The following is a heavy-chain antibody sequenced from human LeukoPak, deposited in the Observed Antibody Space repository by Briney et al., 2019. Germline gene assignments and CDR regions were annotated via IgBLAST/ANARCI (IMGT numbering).Heavy chain of an antibody. CDR2: ITGGGGGA. J-gene: IGHJ4*02. CDR1: GFTFSSYA. Sequence: GGSLRLSCAASGFTFSSYAMSWVRQAPGKGLEWVSSITGGGGGAYYADSVKGRFTISRDNSKNTLYLQMNSLRAEDTAVYHCANGGPISLMSYWGQGTLVTVSS. V-gene: IGHV3-23*01. D-gene: IGHD2-8*01. CDR3: ANGGPISLMSY.